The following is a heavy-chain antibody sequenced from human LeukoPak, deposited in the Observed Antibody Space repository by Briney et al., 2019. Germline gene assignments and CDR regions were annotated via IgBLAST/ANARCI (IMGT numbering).Heavy chain of an antibody. D-gene: IGHD6-19*01. J-gene: IGHJ4*02. CDR3: AADLKLSGSCDY. V-gene: IGHV1-58*02. CDR1: GFTFTSSA. Sequence: ASVKVSCKASGFTFTSSAMQWVRQARGQRLEWIGWIVVGSGNTNYAQKFQERVTITRDMSTSTAYMELSSLRSEDTAVYYCAADLKLSGSCDYWGQGTLVTVSS. CDR2: IVVGSGNT.